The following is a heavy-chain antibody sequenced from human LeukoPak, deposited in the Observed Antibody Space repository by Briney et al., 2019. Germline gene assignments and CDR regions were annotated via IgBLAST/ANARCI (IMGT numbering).Heavy chain of an antibody. CDR1: GFTFSSYG. D-gene: IGHD1-1*01. V-gene: IGHV3-30*18. CDR3: AKFWNGVDY. J-gene: IGHJ4*02. Sequence: PGGSLRLSCAASGFTFSSYGMHWVRQAPGKGLEWVAVISYDGSNKYYADSVKGRFTISRDNSKNTLYLQMNSLRAEDTAVYYCAKFWNGVDYWGQGTLVTVSS. CDR2: ISYDGSNK.